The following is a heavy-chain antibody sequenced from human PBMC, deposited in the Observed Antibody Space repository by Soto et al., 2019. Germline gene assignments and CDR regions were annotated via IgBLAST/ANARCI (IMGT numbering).Heavy chain of an antibody. CDR3: ARDHPYGFDL. Sequence: EVQLVESGGGLVQPGGSLRLSCAASGFTFSTYEMHWVRQVIGKGLEWVSAIGSAGDTYYPGSVKGRFTISRENAKNSLYLQMNSLRVGDTAVYYCARDHPYGFDLWGRGTLVTVSS. J-gene: IGHJ2*01. CDR2: IGSAGDT. CDR1: GFTFSTYE. V-gene: IGHV3-13*04. D-gene: IGHD4-17*01.